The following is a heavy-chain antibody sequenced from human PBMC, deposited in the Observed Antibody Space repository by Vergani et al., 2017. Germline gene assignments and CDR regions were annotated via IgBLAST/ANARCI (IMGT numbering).Heavy chain of an antibody. Sequence: QITLKESGPTLVKPTQTLTLTCTFSGFSLSTSGVGVGWIRQPPGKALEWLAHIFSNDEKSYSTSLKSRLTISKDTSKSQVVLTMTNMDPVDTATYYCARIHGLRYFVLAFDIWGQGTMVTVSS. V-gene: IGHV2-26*01. CDR1: GFSLSTSGVG. CDR3: ARIHGLRYFVLAFDI. CDR2: IFSNDEK. D-gene: IGHD3-9*01. J-gene: IGHJ3*02.